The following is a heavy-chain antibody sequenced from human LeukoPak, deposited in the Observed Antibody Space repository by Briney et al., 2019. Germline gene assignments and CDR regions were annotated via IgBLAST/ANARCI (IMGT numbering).Heavy chain of an antibody. CDR3: ARVNWYSSGWYTTLGKYYYYGMDV. D-gene: IGHD6-19*01. J-gene: IGHJ6*02. CDR1: GGPISSSSYY. Sequence: PSETLSLTCIVSGGPISSSSYYWVWIRQPPGRGLEWIGSIYYSGSTYYNPSLKSRVTISVDTSKNQFSLKLSSVTAADTAVYYCARVNWYSSGWYTTLGKYYYYGMDVWGQGTTVTVSS. V-gene: IGHV4-39*07. CDR2: IYYSGST.